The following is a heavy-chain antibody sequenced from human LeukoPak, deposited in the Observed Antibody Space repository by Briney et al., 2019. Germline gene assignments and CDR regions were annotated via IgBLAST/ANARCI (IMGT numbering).Heavy chain of an antibody. D-gene: IGHD6-13*01. V-gene: IGHV1-18*01. Sequence: ASVKVFCKASGYIFTSYSISWVRQAPGQGLEWMGWISAYNGDTNYVQKLQGRVTMTTDTSTSTAYMELKSLRSDDTAVYYCAREEGAPIAAANIWGLGTKVTVSS. J-gene: IGHJ3*02. CDR3: AREEGAPIAAANI. CDR2: ISAYNGDT. CDR1: GYIFTSYS.